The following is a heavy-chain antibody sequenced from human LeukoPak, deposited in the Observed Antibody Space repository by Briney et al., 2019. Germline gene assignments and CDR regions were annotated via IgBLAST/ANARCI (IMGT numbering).Heavy chain of an antibody. CDR2: FDPEDGET. D-gene: IGHD3-10*01. CDR1: GYTLTELS. J-gene: IGHJ3*02. V-gene: IGHV1-24*01. CDR3: ATATASGRGVIRLDAFDI. Sequence: ASVKVSCKVSGYTLTELSMHWVRQAPGKGLEWMGGFDPEDGETIYAQKFQGRVTMTEDTSTDTAYMELSSLRSEDTAVYYCATATASGRGVIRLDAFDIWGQGTMVTVSS.